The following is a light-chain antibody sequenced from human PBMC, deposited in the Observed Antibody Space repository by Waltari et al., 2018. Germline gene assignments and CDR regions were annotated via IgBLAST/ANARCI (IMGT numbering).Light chain of an antibody. V-gene: IGKV3-15*01. Sequence: EIVMTQSPATLSVSPGERATLSCRASQSVSSNLAWYQQKPGQAPRLLIYDASTRATGIPAMFSGSGSGTEFTLTISSLQSEDSAVYYCQQYSNWPLTFGGGTKVEIK. CDR2: DAS. CDR1: QSVSSN. J-gene: IGKJ4*01. CDR3: QQYSNWPLT.